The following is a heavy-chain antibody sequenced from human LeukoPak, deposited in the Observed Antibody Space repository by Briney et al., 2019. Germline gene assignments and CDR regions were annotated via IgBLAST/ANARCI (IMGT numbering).Heavy chain of an antibody. CDR3: ARDRGADTASTD. CDR2: MYHSGGT. CDR1: GYSISSGYF. J-gene: IGHJ4*02. V-gene: IGHV4-38-2*02. D-gene: IGHD5-18*01. Sequence: SETLSLTCTVSGYSISSGYFWGWIRQPPGKGLEWIGTMYHSGGTYYNPSLKSRVTISVGTSKNQFSLRLSSVTAADTAMYYCARDRGADTASTDWGQGTLVTVSS.